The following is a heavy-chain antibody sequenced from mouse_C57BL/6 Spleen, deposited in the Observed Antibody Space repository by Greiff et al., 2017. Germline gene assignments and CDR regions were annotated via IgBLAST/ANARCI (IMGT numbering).Heavy chain of an antibody. CDR2: IDPSDSET. CDR1: GYTFTSYW. D-gene: IGHD2-4*01. V-gene: IGHV1-52*01. Sequence: VQLQQPGAELVRPGSSVKLSCKASGYTFTSYWMHWVKQRPIQGLEWIGNIDPSDSETHYNQKFKDKATLTVDKSSSTAYMQLSSLTSEDSAVYYCARGIYYDAYYFDYWGQGTTRTVSS. CDR3: ARGIYYDAYYFDY. J-gene: IGHJ2*01.